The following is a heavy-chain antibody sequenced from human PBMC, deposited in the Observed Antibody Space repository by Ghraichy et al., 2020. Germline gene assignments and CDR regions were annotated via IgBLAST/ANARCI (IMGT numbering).Heavy chain of an antibody. CDR2: IARRSPCT. CDR1: GFTFHSYC. Sequence: GGSLRLSCQGYGFTFHSYCINWFRQAPGKGLEWVAFIARRSPCTEYADAVRGRFTISRDNDKNFSFLQMNSLRVDDTAVYYCARVTGYYYQTGGKNDYWGQGTLVSVSS. J-gene: IGHJ4*02. D-gene: IGHD2/OR15-2a*01. V-gene: IGHV3-21*01. CDR3: ARVTGYYYQTGGKNDY.